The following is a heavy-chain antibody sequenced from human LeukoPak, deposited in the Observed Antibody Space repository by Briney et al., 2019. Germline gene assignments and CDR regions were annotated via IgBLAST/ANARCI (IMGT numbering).Heavy chain of an antibody. Sequence: SETLSLTCAVYGGSFSGYYWSWIRQPPGKGLEWIGEINHSGSTNYNPSLKNRVTISVDTSKNQFSLKLSSVTAADTAVYYCARSTLWFGSYYYGMDVWGQGTTVTVSS. J-gene: IGHJ6*02. D-gene: IGHD3-10*01. CDR1: GGSFSGYY. CDR2: INHSGST. CDR3: ARSTLWFGSYYYGMDV. V-gene: IGHV4-34*01.